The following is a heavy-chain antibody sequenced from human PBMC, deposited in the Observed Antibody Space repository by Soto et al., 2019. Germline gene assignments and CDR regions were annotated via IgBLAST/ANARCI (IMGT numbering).Heavy chain of an antibody. J-gene: IGHJ6*02. CDR2: MDPNSGST. CDR1: GYTFTSYD. CDR3: ARERKFDFWRKGLDV. D-gene: IGHD3-3*01. Sequence: ASVKVSCKASGYTFTSYDINWVRQAPGQGLEWLGWMDPNSGSTGYAQNFQGRVTMTRNISINTAHMELSSLRSEDTAVYYCARERKFDFWRKGLDVWDQGTTVTVSS. V-gene: IGHV1-8*01.